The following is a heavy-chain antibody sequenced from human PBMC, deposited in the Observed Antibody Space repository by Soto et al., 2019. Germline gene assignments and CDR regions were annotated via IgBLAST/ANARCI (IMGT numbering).Heavy chain of an antibody. CDR1: GYTFTSYD. CDR3: ARVRVYDFWSGYVYYYYYMDV. J-gene: IGHJ6*03. D-gene: IGHD3-3*01. V-gene: IGHV1-8*01. CDR2: MNPNSGNT. Sequence: ASLNVSCNASGYTFTSYDINRVRQTNEQGLEWMGWMNPNSGNTGYAQKFQGRVTMTRNTSISTAYMELSSLRSEDTAVYYCARVRVYDFWSGYVYYYYYMDVWGKGTTVTVSS.